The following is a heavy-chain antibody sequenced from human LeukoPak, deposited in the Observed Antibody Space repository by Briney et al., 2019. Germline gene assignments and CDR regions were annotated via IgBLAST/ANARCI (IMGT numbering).Heavy chain of an antibody. Sequence: PSETLSLTCTVSGGSISSYYWSWIRQPPGKGLEWIGYIYYSGSTNYNPSLKSRVTISVDTSKNQFSLKLSSVTAADTAVYYCAREKEILMGITMVRGATKYYYYMDVWGKGTTVTVSS. CDR3: AREKEILMGITMVRGATKYYYYMDV. CDR2: IYYSGST. V-gene: IGHV4-59*01. J-gene: IGHJ6*03. CDR1: GGSISSYY. D-gene: IGHD3-10*01.